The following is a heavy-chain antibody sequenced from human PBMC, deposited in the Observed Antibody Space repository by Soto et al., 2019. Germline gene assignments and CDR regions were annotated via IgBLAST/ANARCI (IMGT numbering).Heavy chain of an antibody. CDR1: GGTFSSYA. Sequence: GASVKVSCKASGGTFSSYAISWVRQAPGQGLEWMGGIIPIFGTANYAQKFQGRVTITADESTSTAYMELSSLRSEDTAVYYCARAMGLEVVVPAAPRGMDVWGQGTTVTVSS. V-gene: IGHV1-69*13. D-gene: IGHD2-2*01. CDR3: ARAMGLEVVVPAAPRGMDV. J-gene: IGHJ6*02. CDR2: IIPIFGTA.